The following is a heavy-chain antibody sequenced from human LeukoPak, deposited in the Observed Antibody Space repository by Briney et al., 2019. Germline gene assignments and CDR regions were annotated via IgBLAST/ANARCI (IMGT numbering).Heavy chain of an antibody. CDR2: INPNSGGT. J-gene: IGHJ4*02. Sequence: ASVKVSCKASGYTFTGYYMHWVRQAPGQGLEWMGWINPNSGGTNYAQKFQGRVTMTRDTSIGTAYMELSRLRSDDTAVYYCVRDLLNPILAVAGPPGYWGQGTLVTVSS. D-gene: IGHD6-19*01. CDR1: GYTFTGYY. CDR3: VRDLLNPILAVAGPPGY. V-gene: IGHV1-2*02.